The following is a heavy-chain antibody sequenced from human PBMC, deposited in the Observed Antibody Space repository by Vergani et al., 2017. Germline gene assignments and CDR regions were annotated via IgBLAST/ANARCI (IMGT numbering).Heavy chain of an antibody. V-gene: IGHV1-69*02. CDR3: ARARGYYGSGSYSYFDY. J-gene: IGHJ4*02. CDR1: GGTFSSYT. Sequence: QVQLVQSGAEVKKPGSSVKVSCKASGGTFSSYTISWVRQAPGQGLEWMGRIIPILGIANYAQKFQGRVTITADKSTSTAYMELSSLRSEDTAVYYCARARGYYGSGSYSYFDYWGQGTLVTVSS. D-gene: IGHD3-10*01. CDR2: IIPILGIA.